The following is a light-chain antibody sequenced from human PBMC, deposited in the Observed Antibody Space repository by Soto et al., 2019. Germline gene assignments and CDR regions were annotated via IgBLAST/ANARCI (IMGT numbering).Light chain of an antibody. CDR1: QSLRGN. CDR2: GVS. V-gene: IGKV3-11*01. CDR3: QQRSSWPIT. J-gene: IGKJ5*01. Sequence: EIVLTQAPDTLSLSPGERGTLSCVASQSLRGNTLAWYHHKPGLAPRLLVYGVSNRATGIPARFSGSGSGTDFTLTISSLEPEDFAVYYCQQRSSWPITFGQGTRLEIK.